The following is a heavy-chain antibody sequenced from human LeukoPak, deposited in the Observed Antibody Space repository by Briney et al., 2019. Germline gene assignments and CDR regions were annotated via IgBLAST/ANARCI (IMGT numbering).Heavy chain of an antibody. CDR1: GYTFTSYD. V-gene: IGHV1-8*01. CDR2: VNPDTGNT. CDR3: AREGDS. J-gene: IGHJ4*02. Sequence: SVKVSCKASGYTFTSYDINWVRQATGQGLEWMGWVNPDTGNTAYARKFQGRVTITRNTSINTVYMELSSLRSEDTAMYYCAREGDSWGQGTLVTVSS.